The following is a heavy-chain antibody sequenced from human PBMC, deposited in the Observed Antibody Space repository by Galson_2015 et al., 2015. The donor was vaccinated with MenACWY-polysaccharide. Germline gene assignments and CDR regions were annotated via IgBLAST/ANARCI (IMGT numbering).Heavy chain of an antibody. Sequence: SLRLSCAASGFTIDNYYMNWVRQAPGKGLEWVSSISKHGNYMQYAVSVRGRFTISRNIAKNSLFLQMNSMGIEDTAIYYCAKYFHNYVLGVWGPGTTVSVSS. CDR2: ISKHGNYM. V-gene: IGHV3-21*06. CDR3: AKYFHNYVLGV. CDR1: GFTIDNYY. J-gene: IGHJ6*02. D-gene: IGHD3-9*01.